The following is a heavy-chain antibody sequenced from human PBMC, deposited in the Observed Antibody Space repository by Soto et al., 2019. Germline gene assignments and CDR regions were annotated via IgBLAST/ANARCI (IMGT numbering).Heavy chain of an antibody. D-gene: IGHD4-17*01. CDR1: GYTFTSYG. CDR2: VSPYNGNR. J-gene: IGHJ4*02. Sequence: QVQLVQSGAEVKKPGASVKVSCKASGYTFTSYGISWVRQAPGRGLEWVGWVSPYNGNRNYAQKVQGRVTMTTDTSTSTAYMELWSLKSDDTAVYYCARRYGDPSSAAGFDYCGQGTQVTVSS. V-gene: IGHV1-18*01. CDR3: ARRYGDPSSAAGFDY.